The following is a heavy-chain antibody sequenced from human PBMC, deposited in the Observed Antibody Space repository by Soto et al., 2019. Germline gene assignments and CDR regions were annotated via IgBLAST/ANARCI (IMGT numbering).Heavy chain of an antibody. CDR3: AILAPGGWYFMTRASNAEYFQH. J-gene: IGHJ1*01. CDR2: ISGSGGST. D-gene: IGHD6-19*01. V-gene: IGHV3-23*01. CDR1: GFTFSSYA. Sequence: GGSLRLSCAASGFTFSSYAMSWVRQAPGKGLEWVSAISGSGGSTYYADSVKGRFTISRDNSKNTLYLQMNSLRAEDTAVSYCAILAPGGWYFMTRASNAEYFQHWGQGTLVTVSS.